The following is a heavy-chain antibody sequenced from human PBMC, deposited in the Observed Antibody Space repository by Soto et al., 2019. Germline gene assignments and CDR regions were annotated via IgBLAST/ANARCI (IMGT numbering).Heavy chain of an antibody. CDR3: ATYLPFDC. CDR1: GFTVSGSY. CDR2: IYGGGTT. J-gene: IGHJ4*02. V-gene: IGHV3-53*01. Sequence: EVQLVESGGGLIQPGGSLRLSCEASGFTVSGSYMTWVRQTPGKGLEWVSVIYGGGTTYYADSVKGRFIISRDNSKNTLYLQMNSLRAEDTAVYYCATYLPFDCWGQGTLVTVSS.